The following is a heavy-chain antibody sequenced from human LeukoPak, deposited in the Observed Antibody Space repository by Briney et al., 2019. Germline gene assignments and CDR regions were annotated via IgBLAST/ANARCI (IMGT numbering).Heavy chain of an antibody. Sequence: PSETLSLTCTVSGGSITGYYWSWIRHTPGKGLEWIAYIYYTGSTNYNPSLKSRVTISVDTSKNQFSLKLGSVTAADTAVYYCARDTLDYFDYWGQGTLVTVSS. J-gene: IGHJ4*02. CDR3: ARDTLDYFDY. V-gene: IGHV4-59*01. CDR1: GGSITGYY. CDR2: IYYTGST.